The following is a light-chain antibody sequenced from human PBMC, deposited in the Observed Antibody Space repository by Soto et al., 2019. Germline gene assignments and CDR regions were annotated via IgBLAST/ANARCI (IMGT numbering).Light chain of an antibody. J-gene: IGLJ1*01. CDR3: AAWDDSLNGRL. Sequence: QPVLTQPPSASGTPGQRVTISCSGSGSNIGSNTVDWYQQLPGPAPKLLIYSNNQRPSGVPDRFSGSKSGTSVSLAISGLQSEDEDDYYCAAWDDSLNGRLFGTGTKLTVL. CDR2: SNN. V-gene: IGLV1-44*01. CDR1: GSNIGSNT.